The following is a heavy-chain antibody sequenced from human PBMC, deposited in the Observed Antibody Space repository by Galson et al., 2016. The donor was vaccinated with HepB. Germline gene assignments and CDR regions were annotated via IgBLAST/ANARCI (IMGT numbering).Heavy chain of an antibody. CDR1: GVPFSSYA. D-gene: IGHD4-17*01. CDR3: FRVPRYYADYSSGVGDC. Sequence: SLRLSCAASGVPFSSYAMSWVRQAPGKGLAWVSTISGAGTASYAYSVKRRFTISRDNSKNTLDLQMDSLRVEDTALYFCFRVPRYYADYSSGVGDCWGQGTLVTASS. V-gene: IGHV3-23*01. J-gene: IGHJ1*01. CDR2: ISGAGTA.